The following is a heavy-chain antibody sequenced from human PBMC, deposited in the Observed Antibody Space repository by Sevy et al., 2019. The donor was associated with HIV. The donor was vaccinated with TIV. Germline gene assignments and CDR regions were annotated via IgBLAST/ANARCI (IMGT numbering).Heavy chain of an antibody. Sequence: KQSQTLSLTCTVSGGSISSSSYYWGWIRQPPGKGLEWIGSIYYSGSTYYNPSLKSRVTISVDTSKNQFSLKLSSVTAADTAVYYCARQEGDYHFDYWGQGTLVTVSS. J-gene: IGHJ4*02. CDR3: ARQEGDYHFDY. V-gene: IGHV4-39*01. CDR2: IYYSGST. CDR1: GGSISSSSYY. D-gene: IGHD4-17*01.